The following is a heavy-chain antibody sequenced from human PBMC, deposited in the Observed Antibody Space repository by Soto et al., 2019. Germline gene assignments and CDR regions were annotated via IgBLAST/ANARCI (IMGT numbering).Heavy chain of an antibody. CDR3: ALDIVVVPAAYYFDY. D-gene: IGHD2-2*03. CDR1: GFTFSSYA. Sequence: GGSLRLSCAASGFTFSSYAMSWVRQAPGKGLEWVSAISGSGGSTYYADSVKGRFTISRDNSKNTLYLQMNSLRAEDTAVYYCALDIVVVPAAYYFDYWGQGTLVTAPQ. V-gene: IGHV3-23*01. J-gene: IGHJ4*02. CDR2: ISGSGGST.